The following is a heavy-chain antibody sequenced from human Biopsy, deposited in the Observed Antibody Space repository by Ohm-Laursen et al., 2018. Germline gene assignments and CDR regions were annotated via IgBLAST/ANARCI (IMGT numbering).Heavy chain of an antibody. CDR1: GGTFNNYA. J-gene: IGHJ4*02. CDR3: ATDAVGGSAVF. V-gene: IGHV1-69*13. Sequence: SVKVSCKASGGTFNNYAISWVRQAPGPGLEWMGGISPVFGAVKYAEKFRGRLTITAGESTGTAYMELNSLTSDDTAVYYCATDAVGGSAVFGGQGTLVTVSS. CDR2: ISPVFGAV. D-gene: IGHD3-10*01.